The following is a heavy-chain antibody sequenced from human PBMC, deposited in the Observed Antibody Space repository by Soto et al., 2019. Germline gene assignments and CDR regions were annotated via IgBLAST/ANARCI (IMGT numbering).Heavy chain of an antibody. CDR1: GNSFAGYW. V-gene: IGHV5-10-1*01. J-gene: IGHJ4*02. D-gene: IGHD5-18*01. CDR3: ARDAVIQLWQPSVGHYFDY. CDR2: IDPSDSQT. Sequence: GDSLRIACKGDGNSFAGYWITLVRQPPGKGLEWMGRIDPSDSQTYYSPSFRGHVTISVTKSITTVFLQWSSLRAEDTAVYYCARDAVIQLWQPSVGHYFDYWGQGTLVTVS.